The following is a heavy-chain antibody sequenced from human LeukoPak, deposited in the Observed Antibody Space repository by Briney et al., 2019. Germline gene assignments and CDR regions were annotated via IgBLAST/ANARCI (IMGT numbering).Heavy chain of an antibody. CDR1: GYTFTGYF. D-gene: IGHD3-10*01. J-gene: IGHJ4*02. Sequence: ASVKVSCKASGYTFTGYFMHWVRQAPGQGLEWMGWINPNSGGTNYAQRFQGRVSMTRDTSITTAYMELSRLTSDDTAVYYCARVESLVWSEEPGSYWGQGTLVTVSS. CDR2: INPNSGGT. CDR3: ARVESLVWSEEPGSY. V-gene: IGHV1-2*02.